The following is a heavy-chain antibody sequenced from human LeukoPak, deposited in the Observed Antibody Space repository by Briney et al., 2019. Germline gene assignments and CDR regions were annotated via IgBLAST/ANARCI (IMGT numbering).Heavy chain of an antibody. V-gene: IGHV3-21*01. CDR2: ISSSSSYI. CDR1: GFTFSSYS. D-gene: IGHD5-24*01. Sequence: GGSLRLSCAASGFTFSSYSMNWVRQTAGKGLEWVSSISSSSSYIYYADSVKGRFTISRDNAKNSLYLQMNSLRAEDTAVYYCARDGMATIDYWGQGTLVTVSS. CDR3: ARDGMATIDY. J-gene: IGHJ4*02.